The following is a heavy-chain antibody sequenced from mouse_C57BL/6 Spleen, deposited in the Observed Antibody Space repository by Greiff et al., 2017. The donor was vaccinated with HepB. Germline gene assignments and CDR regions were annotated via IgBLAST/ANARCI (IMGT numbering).Heavy chain of an antibody. D-gene: IGHD1-1*01. CDR2: INPNNGGT. V-gene: IGHV1-26*01. J-gene: IGHJ3*01. Sequence: EVQLQQSGPELVKPGASVKISCKASGYTFTDYYMNWVKQSHGKSLEWIGDINPNNGGTSYNQKFKGKATLTVDKSSSTAYMELRSLTSEDSAVYYCARIYYYGSKEDGFAYWGQGTLVTVSA. CDR1: GYTFTDYY. CDR3: ARIYYYGSKEDGFAY.